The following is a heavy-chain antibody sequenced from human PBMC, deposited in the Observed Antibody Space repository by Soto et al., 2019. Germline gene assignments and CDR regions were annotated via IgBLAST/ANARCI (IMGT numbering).Heavy chain of an antibody. V-gene: IGHV3-7*01. Sequence: EVQLVESGGGLVQPGGSLRVSCAASGFTFSRFWLSWVRQAPGKGLEWVANIKEDGNVKYYLDSVRGRFTISRDNAKNSLYLQMDSLRAEDTAVYYCARAYYDHLWGSYRFDYWGQGTLVTVSS. CDR3: ARAYYDHLWGSYRFDY. D-gene: IGHD3-16*02. CDR2: IKEDGNVK. J-gene: IGHJ4*02. CDR1: GFTFSRFW.